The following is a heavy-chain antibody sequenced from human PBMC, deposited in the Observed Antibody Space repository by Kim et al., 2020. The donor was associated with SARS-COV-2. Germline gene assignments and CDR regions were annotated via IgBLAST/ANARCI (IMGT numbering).Heavy chain of an antibody. CDR3: AREREREVTPVGRWFDP. Sequence: SETLSLTCTVSDASISSYYWTWIRQPAGKGLEWIGRMYTNGNTNYNPSLKSRVTMSVDTSKNQFSLKLTSVTAADTAVYYCAREREREVTPVGRWFDPWGQGTLVTVSS. CDR1: DASISSYY. V-gene: IGHV4-4*07. CDR2: MYTNGNT. J-gene: IGHJ5*02. D-gene: IGHD4-17*01.